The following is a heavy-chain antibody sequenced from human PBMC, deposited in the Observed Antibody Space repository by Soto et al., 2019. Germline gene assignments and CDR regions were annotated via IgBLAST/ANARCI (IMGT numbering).Heavy chain of an antibody. D-gene: IGHD3-3*01. J-gene: IGHJ3*02. CDR2: ISAYNGNT. V-gene: IGHV1-18*01. CDR1: GYTFTSYG. Sequence: ASVKVSCKASGYTFTSYGISWVRQAPGQGLEWMGWISAYNGNTNYAQKLQGRVTMTTDTSTSTAYMELRSLRSDDTAVYYCGRDDEIVGLTYYDFWSGFDIWGQGTMVTVSS. CDR3: GRDDEIVGLTYYDFWSGFDI.